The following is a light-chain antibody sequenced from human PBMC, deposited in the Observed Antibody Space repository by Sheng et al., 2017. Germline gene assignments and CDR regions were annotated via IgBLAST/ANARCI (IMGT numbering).Light chain of an antibody. V-gene: IGKV3-11*01. CDR2: VAS. CDR3: QQRSNWPT. CDR1: ESVSGS. Sequence: EIVLTQSPASLSLSPGDRATLSCRASESVSGSLAWFQQKPGQAPRLIIDVASNRAAGVPGSFIGGGSGTDFTLTITNLEADDFAVYYCQQRSNWPTFGQGTRVEVK. J-gene: IGKJ1*01.